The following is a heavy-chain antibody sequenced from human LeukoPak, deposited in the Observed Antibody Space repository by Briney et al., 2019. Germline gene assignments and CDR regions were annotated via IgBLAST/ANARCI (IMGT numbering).Heavy chain of an antibody. CDR2: IYTSGST. CDR3: ARDSYYYDSSGLLALDY. Sequence: SETLSLTCTVSGGSISSSSYYWSWIRQPAGKGLEWIGRIYTSGSTNYNPSLKSRVTMSVDTSKNQFSLKLSSVTAADTAVYYCARDSYYYDSSGLLALDYWGQGTLVTVSS. D-gene: IGHD3-22*01. J-gene: IGHJ4*02. V-gene: IGHV4-61*02. CDR1: GGSISSSSYY.